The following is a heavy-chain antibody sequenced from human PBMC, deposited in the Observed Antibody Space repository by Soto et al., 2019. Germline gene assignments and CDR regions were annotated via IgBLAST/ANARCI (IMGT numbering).Heavy chain of an antibody. J-gene: IGHJ4*02. V-gene: IGHV4-4*02. D-gene: IGHD3-3*01. CDR3: ARAYYVFWSGHLYHFDY. CDR2: IYHSGST. CDR1: GGSISSSNW. Sequence: SDTLSLTCAFSGGSISSSNWWSWVRQPPGEGLEWIGEIYHSGSTNYNPSLKSRVTISVDKSKNQFSLKLSSVTAADTAVYYCARAYYVFWSGHLYHFDYLGQGTLGIVSS.